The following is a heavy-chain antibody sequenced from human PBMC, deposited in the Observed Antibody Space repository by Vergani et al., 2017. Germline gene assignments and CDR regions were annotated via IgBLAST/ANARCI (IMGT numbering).Heavy chain of an antibody. J-gene: IGHJ4*02. CDR1: GGSFSGYY. V-gene: IGHV4-34*01. CDR3: ARTRLYSSGWYDY. CDR2: INHSGST. D-gene: IGHD6-19*01. Sequence: QVQLQQWGAGLLKPSETLSLTCAVYGGSFSGYYWSWIRQPPGKGLEWIGEINHSGSTNYNPSLKSRGTISVDTYKNQFSLKLSSVTAADTAVYYCARTRLYSSGWYDYWGQGTLVTVSS.